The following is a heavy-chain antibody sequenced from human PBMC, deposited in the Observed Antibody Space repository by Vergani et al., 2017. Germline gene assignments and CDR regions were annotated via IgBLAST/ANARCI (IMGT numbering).Heavy chain of an antibody. J-gene: IGHJ4*02. Sequence: QVQLQESGPGLVKPSETLSLTCTVSGGSISSYYWSWIRQPPGKGLEWIGYIYYSGSTNYNTSLKSRVTISVDTSKNQFSLKLRSVTAADTAVYYCARNPTRAVSSWPGVLDYWGQGTLVTVSS. V-gene: IGHV4-59*01. D-gene: IGHD6-13*01. CDR1: GGSISSYY. CDR2: IYYSGST. CDR3: ARNPTRAVSSWPGVLDY.